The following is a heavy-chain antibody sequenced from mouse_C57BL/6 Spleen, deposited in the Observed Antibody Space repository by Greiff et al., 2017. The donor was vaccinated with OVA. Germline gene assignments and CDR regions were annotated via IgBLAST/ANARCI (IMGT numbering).Heavy chain of an antibody. CDR2: IKPNNGGS. CDR3: ARGSYDFDY. J-gene: IGHJ2*01. Sequence: EVQLQQSGPELVKPGASVKLSCKASGYTFTDYYMNWVQQSHGKSLEWIGDIKPNNGGSTYYQKFKCKATLTVDKSSSTAYMELRSLTSEDSAVYYCARGSYDFDYWGQGTTLTVSS. D-gene: IGHD1-1*01. CDR1: GYTFTDYY. V-gene: IGHV1-26*01.